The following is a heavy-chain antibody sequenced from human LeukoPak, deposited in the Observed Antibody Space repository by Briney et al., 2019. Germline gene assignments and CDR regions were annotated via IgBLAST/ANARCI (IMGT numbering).Heavy chain of an antibody. CDR1: GFTFSSYA. J-gene: IGHJ4*02. V-gene: IGHV3-23*01. Sequence: GGSLRLSCAASGFTFSSYAMSWVRQAPGKGLEWVSAISGRGGSTYYADSVKGRFTISRDNSKNTWYLQMNSLRAEDTAVYYCAKDRAGSGWYSAHDYSGQGSPVTASS. D-gene: IGHD6-19*01. CDR2: ISGRGGST. CDR3: AKDRAGSGWYSAHDY.